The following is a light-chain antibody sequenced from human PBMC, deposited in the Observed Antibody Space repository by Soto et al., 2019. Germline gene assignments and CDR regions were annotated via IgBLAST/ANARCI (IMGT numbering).Light chain of an antibody. CDR2: SNN. Sequence: QPVLIQPPSASGTPGQRVTISCSGSISNIGTNFVNWYQQLPGTAPKLLIYSNNQRPSGVPDRFSGSKSGTSASLAISGLQSEDESDYYCAAWDDSLNGVVFGGGTKLTVL. V-gene: IGLV1-44*01. CDR1: ISNIGTNF. CDR3: AAWDDSLNGVV. J-gene: IGLJ2*01.